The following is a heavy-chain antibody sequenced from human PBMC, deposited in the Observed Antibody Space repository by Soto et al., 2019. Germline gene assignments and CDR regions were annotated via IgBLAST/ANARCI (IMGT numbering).Heavy chain of an antibody. CDR2: INHSGNT. CDR1: GGSFSGYY. Sequence: SETLSLTCAVYGGSFSGYYWSWIRQPPGKGLEWIGEINHSGNTHYKPSLKSRVTISVDRSKNQFSLKLGSVTAADTAVYYCARLLTYYDFWSSDFTDYWGQGTLVTVSS. J-gene: IGHJ4*02. V-gene: IGHV4-34*01. CDR3: ARLLTYYDFWSSDFTDY. D-gene: IGHD3-3*01.